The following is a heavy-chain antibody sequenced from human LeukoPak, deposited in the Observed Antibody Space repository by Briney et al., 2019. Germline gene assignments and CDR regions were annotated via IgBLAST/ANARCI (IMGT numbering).Heavy chain of an antibody. D-gene: IGHD2-15*01. CDR3: ASSVKPAYYFDY. Sequence: GGSLRLSCAASGFTFSSYSMNWVRQAPGKGLEWVSSISSSSSYIYYADSVKGRFTISRDNAKNSLYLQMNSLRAEDTAVYYCASSVKPAYYFDYWGQGTLVTVSS. V-gene: IGHV3-21*01. CDR2: ISSSSSYI. J-gene: IGHJ4*02. CDR1: GFTFSSYS.